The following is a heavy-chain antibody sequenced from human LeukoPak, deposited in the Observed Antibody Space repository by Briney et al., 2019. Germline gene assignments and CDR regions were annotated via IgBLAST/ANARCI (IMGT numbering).Heavy chain of an antibody. CDR2: ISTSGDTT. D-gene: IGHD3-22*01. Sequence: PGGSLRLSCAASGFTFSSFAMSWVRQAPGKGLECVSAISTSGDTTYYADSEKGRFTISRDNSKNTVYLQMNSLRAEDTDVYYCAREYYYDSRAPGAFDIWGQGTMVTVSS. CDR3: AREYYYDSRAPGAFDI. CDR1: GFTFSSFA. J-gene: IGHJ3*02. V-gene: IGHV3-23*01.